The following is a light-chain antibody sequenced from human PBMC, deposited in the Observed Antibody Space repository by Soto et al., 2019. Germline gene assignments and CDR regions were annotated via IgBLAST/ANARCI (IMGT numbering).Light chain of an antibody. CDR1: SSNIGAGYD. CDR3: LSFDSSLSVV. Sequence: QSVLTQPPSVSGAPGQRVTISCTGSSSNIGAGYDVHWYQQLPGRAPKLLIYGNTNRPSGVPDRFSGSKSGTSASLAITGLQAEDEADYYCLSFDSSLSVVFGGWTKLTFL. J-gene: IGLJ2*01. CDR2: GNT. V-gene: IGLV1-40*01.